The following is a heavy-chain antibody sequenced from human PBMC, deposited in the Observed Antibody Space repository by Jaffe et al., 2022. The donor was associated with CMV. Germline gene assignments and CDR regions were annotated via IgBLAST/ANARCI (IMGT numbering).Heavy chain of an antibody. J-gene: IGHJ6*03. CDR3: ARRRQNYYMDV. CDR2: IYYSGST. V-gene: IGHV4-59*08. Sequence: QVQLQESGPGLVKPSETLSLTCTVSGGSISSYYWSWIRQPPGKGLEWIGYIYYSGSTNYNPSLKSRVTISVDTSKNQFSLKLSSVTAADTAVYYCARRRQNYYMDVWGKGTTVTVSS. CDR1: GGSISSYY.